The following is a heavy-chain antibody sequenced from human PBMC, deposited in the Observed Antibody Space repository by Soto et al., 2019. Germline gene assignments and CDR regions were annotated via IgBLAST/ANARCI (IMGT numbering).Heavy chain of an antibody. CDR2: ISAYNGNT. D-gene: IGHD6-13*01. J-gene: IGHJ4*02. CDR3: ARESALVLSSSWYYFDY. Sequence: QVQLVQSVAEVKKPGASVKVSCKASGYTFTSYGISWVRQAPGQGLECMGWISAYNGNTNYAQKRQGRVTRTTDTTTRTAYMKLRSLRSDDTAVYYWARESALVLSSSWYYFDYWGQGTLVTVSS. V-gene: IGHV1-18*01. CDR1: GYTFTSYG.